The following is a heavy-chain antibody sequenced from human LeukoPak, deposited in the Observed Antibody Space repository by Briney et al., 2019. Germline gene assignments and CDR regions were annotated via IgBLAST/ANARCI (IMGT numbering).Heavy chain of an antibody. Sequence: SETLSLTCTVSGDSITSYYWSWIRQPPGKGLEWIGYFDNSDSTNYNPSLKNRVTISEDTSKNQFALELRSVTAADTAIYYCARGKYSSGWYLDFWGQGTLVTVSS. V-gene: IGHV4-59*01. CDR2: FDNSDST. CDR1: GDSITSYY. J-gene: IGHJ4*02. CDR3: ARGKYSSGWYLDF. D-gene: IGHD6-19*01.